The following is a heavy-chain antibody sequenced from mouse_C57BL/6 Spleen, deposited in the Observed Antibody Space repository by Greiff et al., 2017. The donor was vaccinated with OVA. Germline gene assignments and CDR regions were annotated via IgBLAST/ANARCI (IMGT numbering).Heavy chain of an antibody. D-gene: IGHD1-1*01. CDR1: GFTFSDYY. J-gene: IGHJ1*03. V-gene: IGHV5-16*01. CDR3: TRGDYGGSNHWYFDV. CDR2: INYDGSST. Sequence: EVKLVESEGGLVQPGSSLKLSCTASGFTFSDYYMAWVRQAPEKGLEWVATINYDGSSTYYLDSLKSRFIISRDNAKTILYLQRSRLKSEDTSTYYGTRGDYGGSNHWYFDVWGTGTTVTVSS.